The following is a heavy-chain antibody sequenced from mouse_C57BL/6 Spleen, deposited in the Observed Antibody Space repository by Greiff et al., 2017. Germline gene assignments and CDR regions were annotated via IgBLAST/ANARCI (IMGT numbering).Heavy chain of an antibody. CDR3: ARHDYSNYGDYAMDY. Sequence: EVKLVESGGGLVKPGGSLKLSCAASGFTFSSYTMSWVRQTPEKRLEWVATISGGGGNTYYPDSVKGRFTISRDNAKNTLYLQMSRLRSEDTALYYCARHDYSNYGDYAMDYWGQGTSVTVSS. CDR1: GFTFSSYT. J-gene: IGHJ4*01. V-gene: IGHV5-9*01. CDR2: ISGGGGNT. D-gene: IGHD2-5*01.